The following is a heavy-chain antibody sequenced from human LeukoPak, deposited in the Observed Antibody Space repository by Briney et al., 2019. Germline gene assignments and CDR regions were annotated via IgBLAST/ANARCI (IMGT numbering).Heavy chain of an antibody. CDR1: GYRFTDYW. CDR2: IYPDDSDI. CDR3: ARHTSGVRGLTPRVDT. Sequence: GESLKISCKGSGYRFTDYWIAWVCQMPGKGLEWMGIIYPDDSDIRYSPSFQGQVTISADKSISTAYLQWSSLKASDTAMYYCARHTSGVRGLTPRVDTWGQGTLVTVSS. D-gene: IGHD3-10*01. J-gene: IGHJ5*02. V-gene: IGHV5-51*01.